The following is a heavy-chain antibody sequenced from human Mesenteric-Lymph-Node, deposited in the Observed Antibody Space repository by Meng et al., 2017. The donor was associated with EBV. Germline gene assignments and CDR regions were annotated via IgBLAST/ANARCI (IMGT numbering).Heavy chain of an antibody. CDR1: AGSVSSSNYY. J-gene: IGHJ4*02. D-gene: IGHD4-17*01. CDR2: IHSSGSP. Sequence: QVQMQESGPGIVKPSETLFLTCTVSAGSVSSSNYYWSWIRQPPQRGLEWIGYIHSSGSPNYNPSLKSRVTISVDTSKNQFSLKLSSVTAADTAVYYCAGGDYVNQFNYWDQGTLVTVSS. V-gene: IGHV4-61*01. CDR3: AGGDYVNQFNY.